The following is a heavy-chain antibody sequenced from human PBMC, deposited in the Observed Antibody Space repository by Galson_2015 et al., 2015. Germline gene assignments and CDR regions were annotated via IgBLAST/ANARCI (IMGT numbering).Heavy chain of an antibody. CDR2: IDPSDSYT. V-gene: IGHV5-10-1*01. J-gene: IGHJ4*02. CDR3: ARSASPPDKYSSTLDY. CDR1: GYSFTSYW. Sequence: QSGAEVKKPGESLRISCKGSGYSFTSYWISWVRQMPGKGLEWMGRIDPSDSYTNYSPSFQGHVTISADKSISTAYLQWSSLKASDTAMYYCARSASPPDKYSSTLDYWGQGTLVTVSS. D-gene: IGHD6-13*01.